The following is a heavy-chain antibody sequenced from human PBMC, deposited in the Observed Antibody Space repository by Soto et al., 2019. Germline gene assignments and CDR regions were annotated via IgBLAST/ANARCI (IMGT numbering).Heavy chain of an antibody. CDR1: GFTFSSYS. V-gene: IGHV3-21*01. D-gene: IGHD3-22*01. CDR2: ISSSSSYI. CDR3: ARGLFYYDSSAYLGY. J-gene: IGHJ4*02. Sequence: EVQLVESGGGLVKPGGSLRLSCAASGFTFSSYSMNWVRQAPGKGLEWVSSISSSSSYIYYADSVKGRFTISRDNAKNSLYLKMNSLRAEDTAVYYCARGLFYYDSSAYLGYWGQGTLVTVSS.